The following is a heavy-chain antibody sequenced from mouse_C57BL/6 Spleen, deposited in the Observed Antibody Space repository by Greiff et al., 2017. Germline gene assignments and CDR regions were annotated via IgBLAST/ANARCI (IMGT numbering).Heavy chain of an antibody. CDR2: IYPGSGNT. CDR1: GYSFTSYY. D-gene: IGHD1-1*01. J-gene: IGHJ2*01. V-gene: IGHV1-66*01. CDR3: ARSDYCGSSFDY. Sequence: VQLQQSGPELVKPGASVKISCTASGYSFTSYYIHWVKQRPGQGLEWIGWIYPGSGNTKYDEKFKGKATLTADTSSSTAYMQLSSLTSEDSAVYYCARSDYCGSSFDYWGQGTTLTVSS.